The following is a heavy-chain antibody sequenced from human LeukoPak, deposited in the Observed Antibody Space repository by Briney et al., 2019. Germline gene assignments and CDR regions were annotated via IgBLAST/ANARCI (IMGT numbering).Heavy chain of an antibody. D-gene: IGHD5-12*01. J-gene: IGHJ6*03. CDR1: GGSISSGDYY. CDR3: AGTPGYSGYDSHYFYYYCMDV. V-gene: IGHV4-30-4*08. CDR2: IYYSGST. Sequence: SQTLSLTCTVSGGSISSGDYYWSWIRQPPGKGLEWIEYIYYSGSTYYNPSLKSRVTISVDTSKNQFSLKLSSVTAADTAVYYCAGTPGYSGYDSHYFYYYCMDVWGKGTTVTVSS.